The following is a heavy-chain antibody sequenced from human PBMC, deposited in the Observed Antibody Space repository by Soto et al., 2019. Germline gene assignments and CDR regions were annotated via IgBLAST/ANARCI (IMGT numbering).Heavy chain of an antibody. J-gene: IGHJ5*02. Sequence: PSETLSLTCSVSGGSINSSSYFWGWVRQPPGKGPEWIGSIYYSGSTYYNPSLRSRVTISVDTSKNQFSLKLSSVTAADTAVFYCARHYSSGSRNWFGPWGQGTLVTVSS. CDR1: GGSINSSSYF. CDR3: ARHYSSGSRNWFGP. V-gene: IGHV4-39*01. CDR2: IYYSGST. D-gene: IGHD6-19*01.